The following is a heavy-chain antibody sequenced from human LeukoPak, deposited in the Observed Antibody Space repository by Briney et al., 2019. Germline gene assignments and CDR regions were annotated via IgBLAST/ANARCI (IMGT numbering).Heavy chain of an antibody. CDR3: AKGMIVVVITPLDAFDI. J-gene: IGHJ3*02. CDR2: LSGSGGST. V-gene: IGHV3-23*01. CDR1: GFTFSSYA. D-gene: IGHD3-22*01. Sequence: GGSLRLSCAASGFTFSSYAMSWVRQAPGKGLEWVSALSGSGGSTYYADSVKGRFTISRDNSKNTLYLQMNSLRAEDTAVYYCAKGMIVVVITPLDAFDIWGQGTMVTVSS.